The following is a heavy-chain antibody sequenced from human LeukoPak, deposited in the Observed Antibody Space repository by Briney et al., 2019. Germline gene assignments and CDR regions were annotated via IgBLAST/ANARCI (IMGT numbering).Heavy chain of an antibody. V-gene: IGHV3-23*01. CDR1: GFTFTSYS. Sequence: GGSLRLSCEASGFTFTSYSVNWVRQAPGKGLEWVSAISGSGGSTYYADSVKGRFTISRDNSKNTLYLQMNSLRAEDTAVYYCAKDSVYLVRGIIPYYFDYWGQGTLVTVSS. J-gene: IGHJ4*02. D-gene: IGHD3-10*01. CDR3: AKDSVYLVRGIIPYYFDY. CDR2: ISGSGGST.